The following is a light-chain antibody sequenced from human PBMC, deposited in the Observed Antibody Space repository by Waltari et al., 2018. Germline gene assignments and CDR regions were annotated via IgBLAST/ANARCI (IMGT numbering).Light chain of an antibody. CDR3: QQFGGSPKYT. J-gene: IGKJ2*01. CDR1: QTISNNY. CDR2: AVS. V-gene: IGKV3-20*01. Sequence: EIVLTQSPGTLSLSPGERATLSCRASQTISNNYLAWYQAKPGQAPRLLIYAVSHRATGIPDRFSGGGSGTDFTLTISRLEPEDLAVYYCQQFGGSPKYTFGQGTKLEIK.